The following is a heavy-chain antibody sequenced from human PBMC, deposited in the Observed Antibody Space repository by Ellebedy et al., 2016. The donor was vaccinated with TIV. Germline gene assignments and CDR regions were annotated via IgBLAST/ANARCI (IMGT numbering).Heavy chain of an antibody. J-gene: IGHJ5*01. CDR3: TRTARVDGSSWWGWFDS. Sequence: MPSETLSLTCTVSGGSISSSTAYWGWIRQPPGKGLAWIGSIFDSGSTYYNPSLKSRVTVSADTSKNQFSLKLSSVTAADTAVYYCTRTARVDGSSWWGWFDSWGQGALVTVSS. D-gene: IGHD6-13*01. V-gene: IGHV4-39*01. CDR1: GGSISSSTAY. CDR2: IFDSGST.